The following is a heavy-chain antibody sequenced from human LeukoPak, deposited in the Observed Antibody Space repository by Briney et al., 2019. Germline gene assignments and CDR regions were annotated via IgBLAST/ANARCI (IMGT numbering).Heavy chain of an antibody. Sequence: SETLSLTCTVSSDSISNSYWSWIRQSPGKGLEWIGYVYYSGSTNYNPSLKSRVTISVDMSKNQFSLKLSSVTAADTAVYYCARHVSRMIVVVITTFHFDYWGQGTLVTVSS. J-gene: IGHJ4*02. V-gene: IGHV4-59*08. CDR3: ARHVSRMIVVVITTFHFDY. D-gene: IGHD3-22*01. CDR2: VYYSGST. CDR1: SDSISNSY.